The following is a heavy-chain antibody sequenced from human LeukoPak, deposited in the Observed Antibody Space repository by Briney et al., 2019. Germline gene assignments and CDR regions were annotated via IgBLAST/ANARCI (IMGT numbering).Heavy chain of an antibody. Sequence: CAXXGGSXSXXYWSWXXXPXXXGLEWVWYIYYSGSTNYNPSLKSRVTISVDTSKNQFSLKLSSVTAADTAVYYCARSQRADAFDIWGQGTMVTVSS. V-gene: IGHV4-59*01. CDR2: IYYSGST. CDR1: GGSXSXXY. CDR3: ARSQRADAFDI. J-gene: IGHJ3*02.